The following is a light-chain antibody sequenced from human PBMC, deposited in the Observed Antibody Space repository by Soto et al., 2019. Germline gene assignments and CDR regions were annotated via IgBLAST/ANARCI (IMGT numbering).Light chain of an antibody. CDR2: GAS. CDR1: QSVSSN. Sequence: EIVMTQSPATLSVSPGERATLSCRASQSVSSNLAWYQQKPGQAPRLLIYGASTRATGIPARFSGSGSGTEFTLTIRSLQSEDLAVYYCQQYNNWPPWTVGQGTKVDIK. CDR3: QQYNNWPPWT. V-gene: IGKV3-15*01. J-gene: IGKJ1*01.